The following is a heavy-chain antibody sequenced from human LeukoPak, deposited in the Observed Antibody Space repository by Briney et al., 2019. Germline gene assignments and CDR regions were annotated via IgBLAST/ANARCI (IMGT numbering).Heavy chain of an antibody. J-gene: IGHJ4*02. CDR2: ISSSGSTI. V-gene: IGHV3-11*01. CDR1: GFTFSDYY. Sequence: PGGSLRLSCAASGFTFSDYYMSWIRQAPGKGLEWVSYISSSGSTIYYADSVKGRFTISRDNAKNPLYLQMNSLRAEDTAVYYCARDNYSEGGAPGPITYYYDSSGYSYFDYWGQGTLVTVSS. CDR3: ARDNYSEGGAPGPITYYYDSSGYSYFDY. D-gene: IGHD3-22*01.